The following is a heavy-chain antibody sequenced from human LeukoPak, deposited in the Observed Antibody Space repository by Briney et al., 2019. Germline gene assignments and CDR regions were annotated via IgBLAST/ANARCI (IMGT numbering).Heavy chain of an antibody. V-gene: IGHV4-59*01. J-gene: IGHJ4*02. Sequence: SETLSLTCTVSGGSISTYYWSWVRQSPGKGLEWIGYINYSGRTNSSPSLKSRVAISVDTSKNQFSLRLSSVTAADTAVYYCARVLFSLRYVWGSYHLDYWGQGTLVTVSS. D-gene: IGHD3-16*02. CDR1: GGSISTYY. CDR3: ARVLFSLRYVWGSYHLDY. CDR2: INYSGRT.